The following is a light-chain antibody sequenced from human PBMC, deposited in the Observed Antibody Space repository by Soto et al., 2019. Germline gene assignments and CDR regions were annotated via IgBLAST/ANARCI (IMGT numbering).Light chain of an antibody. V-gene: IGKV3-15*01. CDR3: QQYSNWPRGS. CDR1: QNITSD. CDR2: DTS. J-gene: IGKJ1*01. Sequence: ETVMTQSPATLSVSPGERATLSCRASQNITSDLAWYQQKPGQPPSLLIFDTSTRATGVPARFSGSGFRTEFTLIIDSLQSDDFAVYYCQQYSNWPRGSFGQGTKVEMK.